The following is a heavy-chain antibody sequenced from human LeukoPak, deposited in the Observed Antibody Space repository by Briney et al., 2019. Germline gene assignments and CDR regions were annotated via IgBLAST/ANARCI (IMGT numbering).Heavy chain of an antibody. D-gene: IGHD6-6*01. V-gene: IGHV1-2*02. Sequence: ASVKVSCKASGYTFTDYYMHWVRQAPGQGLEWMGWINPNSGGTNYAQKFQGSVTMTRDTSISTAYMELSRLRSDDTAVYYCARQSIADEPGLDYWGQGTLVTVSS. J-gene: IGHJ4*02. CDR1: GYTFTDYY. CDR3: ARQSIADEPGLDY. CDR2: INPNSGGT.